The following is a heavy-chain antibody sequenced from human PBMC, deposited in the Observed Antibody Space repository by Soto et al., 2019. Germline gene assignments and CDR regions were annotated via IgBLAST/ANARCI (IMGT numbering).Heavy chain of an antibody. CDR1: GGAVSIGTYY. CDR3: TRGPRRVQWFDP. J-gene: IGHJ5*02. CDR2: IYFTGST. Sequence: SETLSLASTVSGGAVSIGTYYWSCIRQPLGKGLEWIGHIYFTGSTNYNPSLKSRVTMSLDTSRNQFSLKLSSVTTADTAVYYCTRGPRRVQWFDPWGLGTLVTVSS. V-gene: IGHV4-61*01.